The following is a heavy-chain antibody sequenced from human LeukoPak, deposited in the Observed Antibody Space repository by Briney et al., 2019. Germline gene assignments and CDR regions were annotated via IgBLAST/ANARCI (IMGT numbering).Heavy chain of an antibody. CDR3: ARETSYCSGGSCYYGMDV. CDR1: GFTFSSYS. CDR2: ISSGSGSSI. D-gene: IGHD2-15*01. J-gene: IGHJ6*02. V-gene: IGHV3-21*05. Sequence: GGSLRLSCAASGFTFSSYSMNWVRQAPGKGLEWVSYISSGSGSSIYYPDSVKGRFTISRDNAKNSLYLQMNSLRAEDTAVYYCARETSYCSGGSCYYGMDVWGQGTTVTVSS.